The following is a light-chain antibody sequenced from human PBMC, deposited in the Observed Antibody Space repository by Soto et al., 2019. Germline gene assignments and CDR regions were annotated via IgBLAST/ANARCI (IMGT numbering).Light chain of an antibody. CDR1: QNIDNY. CDR2: DAS. J-gene: IGKJ1*01. CDR3: QQSYVTPRT. V-gene: IGKV1-39*01. Sequence: DIQMTQSPSSLSASIGDRVTITCRASQNIDNYLNWYQQKPGRAPNLLIYDASSLYSGVPSRFSGSGSGTDFTLTISSLQPEDFATYYCQQSYVTPRTFGPGTKVDIK.